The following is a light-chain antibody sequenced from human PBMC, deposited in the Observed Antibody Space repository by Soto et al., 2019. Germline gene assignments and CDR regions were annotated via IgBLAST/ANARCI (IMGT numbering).Light chain of an antibody. CDR1: DNVPRN. CDR3: QHYRNWPPT. Sequence: EMVMTQSPATLSVSPGERVTLSCRASDNVPRNLAWYQQKPGQGPSLLIYYASIRATGVPDRFTGSGSGTEFTLTISSRQSEDFGVYHCQHYRNWPPTFGPGTKVEIK. CDR2: YAS. V-gene: IGKV3-15*01. J-gene: IGKJ3*01.